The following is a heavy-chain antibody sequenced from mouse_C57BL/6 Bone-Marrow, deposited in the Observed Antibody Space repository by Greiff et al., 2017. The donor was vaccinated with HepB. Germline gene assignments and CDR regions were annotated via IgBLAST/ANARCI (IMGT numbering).Heavy chain of an antibody. Sequence: VKVVESGAELARPGASVKLSCKASGYTFTSYGISWVKQRTGQGLEWIGEIYPRSGNTYYNEKFKGKATLTADKSSSTAYMELRSLTSEDYAVYFCARKVGGPMDYWGQGTSVTVSS. CDR3: ARKVGGPMDY. V-gene: IGHV1-81*01. J-gene: IGHJ4*01. CDR1: GYTFTSYG. CDR2: IYPRSGNT. D-gene: IGHD1-1*01.